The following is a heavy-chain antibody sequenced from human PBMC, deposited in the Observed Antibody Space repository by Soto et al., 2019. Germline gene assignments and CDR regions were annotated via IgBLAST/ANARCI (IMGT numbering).Heavy chain of an antibody. CDR1: GFTFSSYA. V-gene: IGHV3-30-3*01. CDR3: ARDPASIAVAEAPDY. Sequence: GGSLRLSCAASGFTFSSYAMHWVRQAPGKGLEWVAVISYDGSNKYYADSVKGRFTISRDNSKNTLYLQMNSLRAEDTAVYYCARDPASIAVAEAPDYWGQGTLVTVSS. J-gene: IGHJ4*02. CDR2: ISYDGSNK. D-gene: IGHD6-19*01.